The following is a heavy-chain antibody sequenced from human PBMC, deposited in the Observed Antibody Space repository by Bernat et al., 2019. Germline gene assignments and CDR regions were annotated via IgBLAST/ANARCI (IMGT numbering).Heavy chain of an antibody. V-gene: IGHV3-7*04. D-gene: IGHD2-2*01. Sequence: EVQLVESGGGLVQPGGSLRLSCAVSGFTFSSYCMSWVRQAPGKGLEWVSRIKQDGSGKYYVDSVKGRFTISRDNADNSWYLQMNDLRAEDTAVYFCARDYPGDCSSASCPRVFDYWGQGTLVTVSS. J-gene: IGHJ4*02. CDR2: IKQDGSGK. CDR1: GFTFSSYC. CDR3: ARDYPGDCSSASCPRVFDY.